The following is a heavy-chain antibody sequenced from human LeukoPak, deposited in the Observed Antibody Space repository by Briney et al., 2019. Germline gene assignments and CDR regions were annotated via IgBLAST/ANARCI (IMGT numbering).Heavy chain of an antibody. V-gene: IGHV1-2*02. Sequence: ASVKVSCKASGYTFTGYYMHWVRQAPGQWLEWMGWINPNSGGTNYAQKFQGRVTMTRDTSISTAYMELSRLRSDDTAVYYCARETMVRGVIITLRYFDYWGQGTLVTVSS. CDR3: ARETMVRGVIITLRYFDY. D-gene: IGHD3-10*01. CDR1: GYTFTGYY. CDR2: INPNSGGT. J-gene: IGHJ4*02.